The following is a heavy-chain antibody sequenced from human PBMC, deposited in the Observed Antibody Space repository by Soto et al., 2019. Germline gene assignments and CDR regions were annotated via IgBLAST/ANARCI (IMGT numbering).Heavy chain of an antibody. CDR1: GYRFSTYW. D-gene: IGHD1-26*01. CDR2: IYPGDSDT. J-gene: IGHJ4*02. V-gene: IGHV5-51*01. CDR3: ARLGGIVDTGTWIQ. Sequence: SCKASGYRFSTYWIGWVRQRPGKGPEWMAIIYPGDSDTRENPSFQGQVTISADKSSNTVHLQWRSLKASDTAIYYCARLGGIVDTGTWIQWGQGTPVTVSS.